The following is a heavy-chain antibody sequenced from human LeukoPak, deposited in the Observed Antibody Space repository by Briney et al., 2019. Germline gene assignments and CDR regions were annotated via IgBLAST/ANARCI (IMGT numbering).Heavy chain of an antibody. CDR3: ARDQYLDY. J-gene: IGHJ4*02. CDR2: ISRGGNSI. CDR1: GFTFNDYY. V-gene: IGHV3-11*01. Sequence: GGSLRLSWAASGFTFNDYYMNWIRQAPGKGLEWVSSISRGGNSIYYADSVKGRFTISRDNAKSSLYLQMNSLRVEDTAVYYCARDQYLDYRGQGTLVTVSS.